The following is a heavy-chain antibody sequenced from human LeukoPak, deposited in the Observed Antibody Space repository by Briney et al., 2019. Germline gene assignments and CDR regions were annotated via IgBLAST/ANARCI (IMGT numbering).Heavy chain of an antibody. CDR2: IIPILGIA. D-gene: IGHD1-26*01. CDR3: AIVPGSGSYWGVDY. CDR1: GGTFSSYT. Sequence: ASVKVSCKASGGTFSSYTISWVRQAPGQGLEWMGRIIPILGIANYAQKFQGTVTITADKSTSTAYMELSSLRSEDTAVYYCAIVPGSGSYWGVDYWGQGTLVTVSS. V-gene: IGHV1-69*02. J-gene: IGHJ4*02.